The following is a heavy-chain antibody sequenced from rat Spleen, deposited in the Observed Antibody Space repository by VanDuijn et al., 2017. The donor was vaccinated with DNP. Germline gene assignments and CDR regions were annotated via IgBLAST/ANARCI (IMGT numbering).Heavy chain of an antibody. Sequence: QVQPKESGTGLVQPSQTLSPTCTVSGLSFTSISVSWVRQPPGKGLEWMGVIWTGGSPAYNSLLKSRLSFSRDISKSQVFLKMNSLQTEDTATYYCSRDSDSTNIHTFFDSWGQGVMVTVSS. CDR3: SRDSDSTNIHTFFDS. CDR2: IWTGGSP. J-gene: IGHJ2*01. CDR1: GLSFTSIS. D-gene: IGHD1-11*01. V-gene: IGHV2-47*01.